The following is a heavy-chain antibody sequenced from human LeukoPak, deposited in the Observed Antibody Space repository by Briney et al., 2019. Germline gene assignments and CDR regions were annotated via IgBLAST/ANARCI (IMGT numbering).Heavy chain of an antibody. CDR2: INPSGGST. J-gene: IGHJ5*02. Sequence: GASVKVSCKASGYTFTTYYMHWVRQAPGQGLEWMGVINPSGGSTSYAQKFQGRVTVTRDTSTSTVYMELSSLTSEDTAVYYCARDRGWFDPWGQGTLVTVSS. V-gene: IGHV1-46*01. CDR3: ARDRGWFDP. D-gene: IGHD2-15*01. CDR1: GYTFTTYY.